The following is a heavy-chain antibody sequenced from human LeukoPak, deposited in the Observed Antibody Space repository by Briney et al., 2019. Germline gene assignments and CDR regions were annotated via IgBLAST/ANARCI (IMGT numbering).Heavy chain of an antibody. V-gene: IGHV4-39*01. CDR2: IYWSGST. D-gene: IGHD3-22*01. CDR1: GGSISSTSYY. CDR3: AKAGVRYFDSSGLYAFDF. Sequence: PSETLSLTCAVSGGSISSTSYYWAWIRQPPGKGLEWIGSIYWSGSTYHNPSLKSRVTMSVDTSRNQFSLKLSSVDAADTAVYYCAKAGVRYFDSSGLYAFDFWGQGTTVTVSS. J-gene: IGHJ3*01.